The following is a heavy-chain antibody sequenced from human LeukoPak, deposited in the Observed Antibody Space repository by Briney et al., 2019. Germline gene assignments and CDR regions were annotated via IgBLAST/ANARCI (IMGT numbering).Heavy chain of an antibody. CDR1: GFTFSSYW. Sequence: PGGSLRLSCAASGFTFSSYWMSWVRQAPGKGLEWVANIKQDGSEKYYVDSVKGRFTISRDNAKNSLYLQMNSLRAEDTAVYYCARDDSSGWYLYWYFDLWGRGTLVTVSS. V-gene: IGHV3-7*01. D-gene: IGHD6-19*01. CDR3: ARDDSSGWYLYWYFDL. CDR2: IKQDGSEK. J-gene: IGHJ2*01.